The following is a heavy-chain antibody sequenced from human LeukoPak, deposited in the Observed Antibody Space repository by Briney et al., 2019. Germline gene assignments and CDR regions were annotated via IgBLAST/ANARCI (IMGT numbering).Heavy chain of an antibody. CDR3: ARGWGNDAFDI. CDR1: GFTFSSYW. Sequence: GGSLRLSCAASGFTFSSYWMSWVRQAPGKGLEWVANIKKDGSEKYYVDSVKGRFTISRDNAKTSLYLQMNSLRAEDTAVYYCARGWGNDAFDIWGQGTMVTVSS. D-gene: IGHD3-16*01. CDR2: IKKDGSEK. J-gene: IGHJ3*02. V-gene: IGHV3-7*01.